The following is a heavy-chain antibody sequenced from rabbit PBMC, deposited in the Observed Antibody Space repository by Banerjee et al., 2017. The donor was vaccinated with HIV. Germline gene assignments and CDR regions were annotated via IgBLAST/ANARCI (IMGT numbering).Heavy chain of an antibody. CDR1: GFSFNNKYV. Sequence: QEQLEESGGDLVKPEGSLTLTCTASGFSFNNKYVMCWVRQAPGKGLEWIVCINTSSGNIVYATWAKGRFTISKTSSTTVTLQMTSLTDADTATYFCARNIYGDGDRNLWGPGTLVTVS. J-gene: IGHJ6*01. V-gene: IGHV1S45*01. CDR2: INTSSGNI. CDR3: ARNIYGDGDRNL. D-gene: IGHD6-1*01.